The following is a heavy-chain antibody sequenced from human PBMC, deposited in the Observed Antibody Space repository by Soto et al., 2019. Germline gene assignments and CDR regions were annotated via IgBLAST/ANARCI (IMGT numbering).Heavy chain of an antibody. CDR1: GFTVSSNY. CDR2: ISGSGGST. D-gene: IGHD2-2*01. Sequence: GGSLRLSCAASGFTVSSNYMSWVRQAPGKGLEWVSAISGSGGSTYYADSVKGRFTISRDNSKNTLYLQMNSLRAEDTAVYYCAKTVVDCSSTSCSLAIYYYYYMDVWGKGTTVTVSS. V-gene: IGHV3-23*01. CDR3: AKTVVDCSSTSCSLAIYYYYYMDV. J-gene: IGHJ6*03.